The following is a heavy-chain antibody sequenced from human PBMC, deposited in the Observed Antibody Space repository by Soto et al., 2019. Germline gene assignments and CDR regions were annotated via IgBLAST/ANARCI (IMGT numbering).Heavy chain of an antibody. CDR3: ALSFYDRRTLY. Sequence: SGPTLVNPTQTLTLTCTLSGFSINTTGVGVGWIRQPPGEALEWLALIYWNHDKRYSPALRSRLTITKDTSKNQVVLTVTNMDPVDTATYYCALSFYDRRTLYWGQGTLVTVS. J-gene: IGHJ4*02. V-gene: IGHV2-5*01. D-gene: IGHD3-22*01. CDR1: GFSINTTGVG. CDR2: IYWNHDK.